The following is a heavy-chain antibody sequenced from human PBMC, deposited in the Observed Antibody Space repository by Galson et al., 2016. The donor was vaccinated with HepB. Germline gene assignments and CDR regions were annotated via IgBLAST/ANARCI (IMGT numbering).Heavy chain of an antibody. CDR1: WDSVSSYSAA. Sequence: CAISWDSVSSYSAAWNWIRQSPSRGLEWLGRTYYRSKWYNDFAVSVKSRITINPDTSKNQFSLQLKSVTPEDTAVYYCARAPGIEVTSPHFDYWGQGTLVTVSS. CDR2: TYYRSKWYN. D-gene: IGHD3-22*01. V-gene: IGHV6-1*01. J-gene: IGHJ4*02. CDR3: ARAPGIEVTSPHFDY.